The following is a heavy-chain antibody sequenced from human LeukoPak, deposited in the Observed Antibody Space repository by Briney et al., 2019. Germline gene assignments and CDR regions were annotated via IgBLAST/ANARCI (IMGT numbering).Heavy chain of an antibody. D-gene: IGHD5-18*01. CDR1: GFTFSTYW. CDR2: IKEDGSKK. CDR3: ARGKAMVIFDY. V-gene: IGHV3-7*01. Sequence: GGSLRLSCAASGFTFSTYWMTWVRQAPGKGLEWVANIKEDGSKKYYVESVKGRFTISRDNAKNSLYLQMNSLRAEDTAVYYCARGKAMVIFDYWGQGTLVTVSS. J-gene: IGHJ4*02.